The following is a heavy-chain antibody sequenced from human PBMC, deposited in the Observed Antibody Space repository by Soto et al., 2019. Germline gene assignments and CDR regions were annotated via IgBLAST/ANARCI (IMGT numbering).Heavy chain of an antibody. D-gene: IGHD4-17*01. J-gene: IGHJ6*02. CDR1: GFTFSSYS. V-gene: IGHV3-48*01. Sequence: EVQLVESGGGLVQPGGSLRLSCAASGFTFSSYSMNWVRQAPGKGLEWVSYISSSSSTIYYADSVKGRFTISRDNAKNSLYLQMNSLRAEDTAVYYCARDSTLTTHLYYYYYGMDVWGQGTTVTVSS. CDR2: ISSSSSTI. CDR3: ARDSTLTTHLYYYYYGMDV.